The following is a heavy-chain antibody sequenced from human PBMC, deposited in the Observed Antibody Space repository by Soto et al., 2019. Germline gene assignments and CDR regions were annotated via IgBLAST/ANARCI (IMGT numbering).Heavy chain of an antibody. J-gene: IGHJ4*02. Sequence: ASVKVSCKASGYTFTGYYMHWVRQAPGQGLEWMGWINPNSGGTNYAQKFQGRVTMTRDTSISTAYMELSRLRSDDTAVYYCARDLSGDYGSGEAVWWGQGTLVTVSS. D-gene: IGHD3-10*01. CDR2: INPNSGGT. V-gene: IGHV1-2*02. CDR1: GYTFTGYY. CDR3: ARDLSGDYGSGEAVW.